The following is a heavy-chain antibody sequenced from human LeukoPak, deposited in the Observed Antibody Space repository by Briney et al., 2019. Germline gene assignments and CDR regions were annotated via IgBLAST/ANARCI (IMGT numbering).Heavy chain of an antibody. V-gene: IGHV4-59*12. D-gene: IGHD2-2*01. J-gene: IGHJ6*04. Sequence: PSETLSLTCTVSGGSISSYYWSWIRQPPGKGLEWIGYIYYSGSTNYNPSLKSRVTISVDTSKNQFSLKLSSVTAADTAVYYCARGRRRDIVVVPAAMKNYYYYGMDVWGKGTTVTVSS. CDR1: GGSISSYY. CDR3: ARGRRRDIVVVPAAMKNYYYYGMDV. CDR2: IYYSGST.